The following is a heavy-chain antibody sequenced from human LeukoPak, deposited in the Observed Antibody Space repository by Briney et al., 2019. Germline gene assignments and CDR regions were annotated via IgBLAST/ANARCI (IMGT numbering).Heavy chain of an antibody. Sequence: GAAVKVSCKASGGTFSSYAISWVRPAPGQGLEWMGRIIPILGIANYAQKFQGRVTITADKSTSTAYMELSSLRSEDTAVYYCAREDRSGGYYYYYGMDVWGQGTTVTVSS. J-gene: IGHJ6*02. D-gene: IGHD3-10*01. CDR1: GGTFSSYA. V-gene: IGHV1-69*04. CDR2: IIPILGIA. CDR3: AREDRSGGYYYYYGMDV.